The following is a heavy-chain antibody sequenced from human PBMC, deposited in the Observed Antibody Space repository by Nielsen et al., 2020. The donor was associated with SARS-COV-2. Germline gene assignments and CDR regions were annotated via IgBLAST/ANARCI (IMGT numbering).Heavy chain of an antibody. V-gene: IGHV4-34*01. Sequence: RQAPGKGLEWIGEINHSGRTNYNPSLKSRVTISVDTSKNQFSLKLSSVTAADTAVYYCARNSGWYPNVNKYYYYGMDVWGQGTTVTVSS. D-gene: IGHD6-19*01. CDR2: INHSGRT. CDR3: ARNSGWYPNVNKYYYYGMDV. J-gene: IGHJ6*02.